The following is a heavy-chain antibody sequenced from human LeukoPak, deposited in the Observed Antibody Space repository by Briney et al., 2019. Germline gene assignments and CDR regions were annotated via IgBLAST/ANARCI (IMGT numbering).Heavy chain of an antibody. V-gene: IGHV4-39*02. CDR2: MYYRGTT. CDR1: GGSTSSSSYH. Sequence: PSETLSLTCSVSGGSTSSSSYHWGWIRQSPGKGLEWIGSMYYRGTTYENSSLKSRLTLSIDTSNNHFSLKLTSVTAADTAVYFCAREYSRSVVAGSRPDLWGQGLLVTVSS. J-gene: IGHJ4*02. D-gene: IGHD2-21*01. CDR3: AREYSRSVVAGSRPDL.